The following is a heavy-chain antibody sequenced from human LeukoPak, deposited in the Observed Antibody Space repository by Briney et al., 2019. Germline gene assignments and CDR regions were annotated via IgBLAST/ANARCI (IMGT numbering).Heavy chain of an antibody. CDR3: ARHMVLSPCDY. Sequence: PGGSLRLSCAASGFTFDDYYMSWIRQAPGKGLQWISSIGASGTMTFYADSVQGRFTISRDNAKNSLHLQLNSLRAEDTAVYYCARHMVLSPCDYWGQGTLVAVSS. D-gene: IGHD4/OR15-4a*01. CDR1: GFTFDDYY. J-gene: IGHJ4*02. CDR2: IGASGTMT. V-gene: IGHV3-11*01.